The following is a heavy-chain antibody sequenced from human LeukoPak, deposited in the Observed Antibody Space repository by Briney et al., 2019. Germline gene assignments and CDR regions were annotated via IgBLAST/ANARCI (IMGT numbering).Heavy chain of an antibody. J-gene: IGHJ4*02. CDR2: VSVYTGNT. CDR1: GYTFTSHG. CDR3: ARESSSGWYSGVDY. D-gene: IGHD6-19*01. V-gene: IGHV1-18*01. Sequence: ASVKVSCKASGYTFTSHGFSWMRQAPGQGLEWMGWVSVYTGNTNYAQKFQGRVTMTTDTSTSTAYMELRSLRSNDTATYYCARESSSGWYSGVDYWGQGTLVTVSS.